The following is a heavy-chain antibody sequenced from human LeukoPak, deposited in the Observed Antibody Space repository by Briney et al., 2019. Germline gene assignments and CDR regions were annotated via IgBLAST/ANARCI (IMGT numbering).Heavy chain of an antibody. D-gene: IGHD3-10*01. V-gene: IGHV3-48*04. J-gene: IGHJ6*03. CDR3: ARARSLLFMDV. CDR2: ITTSGSTI. Sequence: PGGSLRLSCAASGITFNSYTMNWVRQAPGKGLEWVSYITTSGSTIYYADSVKGRFTISRDNAKNALYLQMNSLRAEDTAVYYCARARSLLFMDVWGKGTTVTISS. CDR1: GITFNSYT.